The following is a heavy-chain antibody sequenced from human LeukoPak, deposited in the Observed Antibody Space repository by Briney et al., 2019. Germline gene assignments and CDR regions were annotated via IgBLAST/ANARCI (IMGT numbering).Heavy chain of an antibody. CDR3: ASEPHRASRMDV. Sequence: GGSLRPSCAASGFTFSSYSMNWVRQAPGKGLEGVSYISSSSSTIYYADSVKGRFTISRDNSKNTLYLQMNSLRAEDTAVYYCASEPHRASRMDVWGQGTTVTVSS. J-gene: IGHJ6*02. CDR1: GFTFSSYS. CDR2: ISSSSSTI. V-gene: IGHV3-48*01.